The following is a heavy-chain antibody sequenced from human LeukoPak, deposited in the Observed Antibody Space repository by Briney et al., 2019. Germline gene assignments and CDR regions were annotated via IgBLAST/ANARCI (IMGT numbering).Heavy chain of an antibody. Sequence: GESLKISCKGSEYSFTTYWISWVRQMPGKGLEWMGRIDPSDSYTNYSPSFQGQVTISADKSISTAYLQWSSLKASDTAMYYCARPHRSDAFDIWGQGTMVTVSS. CDR3: ARPHRSDAFDI. CDR1: EYSFTTYW. CDR2: IDPSDSYT. V-gene: IGHV5-10-1*04. J-gene: IGHJ3*02.